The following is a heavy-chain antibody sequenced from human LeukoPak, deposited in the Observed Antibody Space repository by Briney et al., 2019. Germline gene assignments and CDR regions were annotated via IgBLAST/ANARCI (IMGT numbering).Heavy chain of an antibody. CDR2: IYYSGST. J-gene: IGHJ4*02. Sequence: SETLSLTCTVSGGSISSYYWSWIRQPPGKGLEWIGYIYYSGSTNYSPSLKSRVTISLDTSKNHFSLKLNSATAADTAVYYCATYRSSGEFNYWGQGTLVTDSS. V-gene: IGHV4-59*01. D-gene: IGHD3-22*01. CDR1: GGSISSYY. CDR3: ATYRSSGEFNY.